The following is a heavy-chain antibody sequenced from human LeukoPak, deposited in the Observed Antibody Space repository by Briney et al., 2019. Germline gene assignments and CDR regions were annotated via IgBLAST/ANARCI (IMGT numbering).Heavy chain of an antibody. V-gene: IGHV3-66*01. J-gene: IGHJ4*02. CDR1: GCTISSYY. Sequence: AGTLTLTCAASGCTISSYYMSWVRQAPGKGLEWVSVIYSGGSTYYADSVKGRFTISSANSKNTLYLQMNSLTAEDTALYYCASFEIRYFDYWGQGTLVTVSS. CDR2: IYSGGST. CDR3: ASFEIRYFDY. D-gene: IGHD5-24*01.